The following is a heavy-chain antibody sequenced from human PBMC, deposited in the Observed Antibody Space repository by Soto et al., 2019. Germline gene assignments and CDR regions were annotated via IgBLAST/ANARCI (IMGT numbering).Heavy chain of an antibody. D-gene: IGHD6-6*01. CDR1: GGSISSSSYY. CDR2: IYSSGST. V-gene: IGHV4-39*01. J-gene: IGHJ6*03. CDR3: ARGDIEYSSSSPIKYYYYYYMDV. Sequence: QLQLQESGPGLVKPSETLSLTCTVSGGSISSSSYYWGWIRPPPGKGLEWIGSIYSSGSTYYNPSLKSRVTISVDTSKNQFSLKLSSVTAADTAVYYCARGDIEYSSSSPIKYYYYYYMDVWGKGTTVTVSS.